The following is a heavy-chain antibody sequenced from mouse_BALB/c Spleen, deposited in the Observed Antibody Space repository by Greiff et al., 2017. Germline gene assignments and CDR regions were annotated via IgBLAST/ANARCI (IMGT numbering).Heavy chain of an antibody. J-gene: IGHJ2*01. Sequence: EVKLVESGPSLVKPSQTLSLTCSVTGDSITSGYWNWIRKFPGNKLEYMGYISYSGSTYYNPSLKSRISITRDTSKNQYYLQLNSVTTEDTATYYCARGGRYDEGFDDWGQGTTLTVSS. CDR2: ISYSGST. CDR3: ARGGRYDEGFDD. V-gene: IGHV3-8*02. CDR1: GDSITSGY. D-gene: IGHD2-14*01.